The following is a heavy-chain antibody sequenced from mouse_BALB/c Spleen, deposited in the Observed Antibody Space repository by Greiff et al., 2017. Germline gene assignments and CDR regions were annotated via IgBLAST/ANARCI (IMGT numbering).Heavy chain of an antibody. J-gene: IGHJ3*01. V-gene: IGHV7-3*02. CDR2: IRNKANGYTT. CDR1: GFTFTDYY. D-gene: IGHD1-1*01. CDR3: ARDNYYGSSYGFAY. Sequence: EVKLMESGGGLVQPGGSLRLSCATSGFTFTDYYMSWVRQPPGKALEWLGFIRNKANGYTTEYSASVKGRFTISRDNSQSILYLQMNTLRAEDSATYYCARDNYYGSSYGFAYWGQGTLVTVSA.